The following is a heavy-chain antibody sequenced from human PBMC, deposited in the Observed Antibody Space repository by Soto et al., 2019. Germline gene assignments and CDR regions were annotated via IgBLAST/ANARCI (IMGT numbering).Heavy chain of an antibody. CDR3: VVTRRFLEWLVLFDY. V-gene: IGHV4-4*02. Sequence: SETLSLTCAVSSGSSSSRNWWSWVRQPPGKGLEWIGEIYHSGSTNYNPSLKSRVTISEDKSKNQFSLQLSSVTAADTAVYYCVVTRRFLEWLVLFDYWGQGSLVTVSS. CDR2: IYHSGST. D-gene: IGHD3-3*01. CDR1: SGSSSSRNW. J-gene: IGHJ4*02.